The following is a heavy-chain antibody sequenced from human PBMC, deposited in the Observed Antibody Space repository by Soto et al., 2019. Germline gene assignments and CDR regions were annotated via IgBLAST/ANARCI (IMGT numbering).Heavy chain of an antibody. V-gene: IGHV3-15*01. Sequence: LRLSCAASGFTFSNAWMSWVRQAPGKGLEWVGRIKSKTDGGTTDYAAPVKGRFTISRDDSKNTLYLQMNSLKTEDTAVYYCTTEFGGITMTVVVPYIWGQGTMVTVSS. CDR2: IKSKTDGGTT. CDR1: GFTFSNAW. J-gene: IGHJ3*02. D-gene: IGHD3-22*01. CDR3: TTEFGGITMTVVVPYI.